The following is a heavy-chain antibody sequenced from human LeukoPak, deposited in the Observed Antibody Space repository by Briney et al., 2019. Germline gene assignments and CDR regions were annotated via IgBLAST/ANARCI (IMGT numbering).Heavy chain of an antibody. V-gene: IGHV4-34*01. CDR2: INHSGST. D-gene: IGHD5-18*01. J-gene: IGHJ4*02. Sequence: SETLSLTCAVYGGSFSGYYWSWIRQPPGKGLEWIGEINHSGSTNYDPSLKSRVTISVDTSKNQFSLKLSSVTAADTAVYYCARGAVGIQLWLRHGYYFDYWGQGTLVTVSS. CDR1: GGSFSGYY. CDR3: ARGAVGIQLWLRHGYYFDY.